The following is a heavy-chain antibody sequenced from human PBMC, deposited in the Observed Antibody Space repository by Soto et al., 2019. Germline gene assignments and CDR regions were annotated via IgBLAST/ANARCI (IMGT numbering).Heavy chain of an antibody. D-gene: IGHD3-22*01. J-gene: IGHJ4*02. CDR2: IIPLFGKA. V-gene: IGHV1-69*01. CDR1: GGTFSRYA. Sequence: QVQLVQSGAEVKKPGSSVKVSCKASGGTFSRYAISWVRQAPGQGLEWMGGIIPLFGKANYAQKFQGRVTITADESTSRAYMEPSILRSEDTSVYYCARDGTHYDSSGYYYLYWGEGTLVTVSS. CDR3: ARDGTHYDSSGYYYLY.